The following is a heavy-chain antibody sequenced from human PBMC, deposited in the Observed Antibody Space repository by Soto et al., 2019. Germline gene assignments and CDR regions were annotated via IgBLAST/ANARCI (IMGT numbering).Heavy chain of an antibody. Sequence: QVQLVESGGGVVQPGRSLRLSCAASGFNFSTSGMHWVRQAPGKGLEWVAVIWYDGTNKYYADSVKGRFTISRDNSKNTLYLQMNSLRAEDTAVYYCAGAEASDASLVARYYYYYYMDVGGKGTTVTVSS. V-gene: IGHV3-33*01. J-gene: IGHJ6*03. D-gene: IGHD5-12*01. CDR2: IWYDGTNK. CDR1: GFNFSTSG. CDR3: AGAEASDASLVARYYYYYYMDV.